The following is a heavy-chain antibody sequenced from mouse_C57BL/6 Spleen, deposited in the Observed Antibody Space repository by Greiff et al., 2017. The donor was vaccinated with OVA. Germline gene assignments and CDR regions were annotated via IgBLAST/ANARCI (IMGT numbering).Heavy chain of an antibody. CDR3: ALLLRFYFDY. CDR2: IDPSDSST. D-gene: IGHD1-1*01. V-gene: IGHV1-59*01. J-gene: IGHJ2*01. CDR1: GYTFTSYW. Sequence: VQLQQPGAELVRPGTSVKLSCKASGYTFTSYWMHWVKQRPGQGLEWIGVIDPSDSSTNYNQKFKGKATLTVDTSSSTAYMQLSSLTSEDSAVYYCALLLRFYFDYWGQGTTLTVSS.